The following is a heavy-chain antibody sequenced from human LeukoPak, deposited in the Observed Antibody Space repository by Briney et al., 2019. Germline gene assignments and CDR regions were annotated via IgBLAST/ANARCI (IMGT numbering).Heavy chain of an antibody. CDR1: GGTFISYA. J-gene: IGHJ6*03. CDR2: IIPIFGTA. Sequence: SVKVSCKASGGTFISYAISWVRQAPGQGLEWMGGIIPIFGTANYAQKFQGRVTITTDESTSTAYMELSSLRSEDTAVYYCARGDFWSGYKEASPNYYYYYMDVWGKGTTVTVSS. V-gene: IGHV1-69*05. CDR3: ARGDFWSGYKEASPNYYYYYMDV. D-gene: IGHD3-3*01.